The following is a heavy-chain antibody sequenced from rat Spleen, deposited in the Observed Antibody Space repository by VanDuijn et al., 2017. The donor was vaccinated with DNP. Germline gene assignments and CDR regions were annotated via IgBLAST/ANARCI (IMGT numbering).Heavy chain of an antibody. Sequence: QVQLKESGPGLVQPSQTLSLTCTVSGFSLTSYHVSWVRQPPGKSPVWMGTIWAAGFTNYNSTVQSRLIISRDTSTSQVFLKMNSLQPEDTGTYYCARHTYGHFFDYWGQGVMVTVSS. D-gene: IGHD2-1*01. V-gene: IGHV2-72*01. CDR2: IWAAGFT. J-gene: IGHJ2*01. CDR1: GFSLTSYH. CDR3: ARHTYGHFFDY.